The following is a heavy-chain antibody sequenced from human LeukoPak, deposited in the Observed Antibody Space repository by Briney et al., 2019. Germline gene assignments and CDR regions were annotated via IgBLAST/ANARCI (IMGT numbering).Heavy chain of an antibody. CDR3: ARDLRSSWSLDY. V-gene: IGHV4-59*01. CDR2: IYYSGSA. J-gene: IGHJ4*02. D-gene: IGHD6-6*01. Sequence: ETLSLTCTVSGGSMSSYYWSWIRQPPGKGLEWIGYIYYSGSANYNPSLKSRVTISVDTSKNQFSLKLSSVTAADTAVYYCARDLRSSWSLDYWGQGTLVTVSS. CDR1: GGSMSSYY.